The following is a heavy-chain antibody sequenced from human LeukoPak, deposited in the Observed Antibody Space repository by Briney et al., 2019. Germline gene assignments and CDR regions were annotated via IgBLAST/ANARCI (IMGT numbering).Heavy chain of an antibody. CDR1: GGSITNCY. D-gene: IGHD6-13*01. V-gene: IGHV4-59*01. CDR3: VRGGGSRSLYRGNWFAP. CDR2: IYYSGST. J-gene: IGHJ5*02. Sequence: SETLSLTCTVSGGSITNCYWSWIRQPPGKGLEYIGYIYYSGSTNYNPSLMSRVTISVDTSKNQFSLRLTSVTAADTAMYYCVRGGGSRSLYRGNWFAPWGQGTLVTVSS.